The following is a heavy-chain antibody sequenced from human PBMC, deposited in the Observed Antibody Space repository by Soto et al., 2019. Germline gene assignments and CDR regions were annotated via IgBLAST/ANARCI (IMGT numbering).Heavy chain of an antibody. J-gene: IGHJ4*02. CDR2: ISGSGGGT. CDR3: AKHAAAAAPDY. CDR1: GFTFSDYY. D-gene: IGHD6-13*01. Sequence: PGGSLRLSCAASGFTFSDYYMIWIRQAPGKGLEWVSHIISGSGGGTYYADSVKGRFTISRDNSKNTLYLQMNSLRAEDTAVYYCAKHAAAAAPDYWGQGTLVTVSS. V-gene: IGHV3-23*01.